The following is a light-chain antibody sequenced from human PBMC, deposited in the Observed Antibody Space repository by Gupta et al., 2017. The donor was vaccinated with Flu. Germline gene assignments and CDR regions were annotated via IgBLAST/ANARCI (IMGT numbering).Light chain of an antibody. V-gene: IGKV1-39*01. J-gene: IGKJ2*01. CDR2: AAS. CDR3: QQSYSDPDT. CDR1: QTIANY. Sequence: DIHMTQSPSSLSASVGDRVTITCRASQTIANYLNWYQQKPGKAPKLLIYAASSLQSGVPSRFSGSGSGTDFTLTISSLQPEDFATYYCQQSYSDPDTFGQGTKLEIK.